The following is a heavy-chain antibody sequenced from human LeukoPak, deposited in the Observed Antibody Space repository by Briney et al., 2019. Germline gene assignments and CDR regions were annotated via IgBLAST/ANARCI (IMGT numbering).Heavy chain of an antibody. Sequence: SETLSLTCTVSGGSISSSGYYWGWIRQPPGEALEWIGSVSYSGTTYYNPSLKSRVTISVDTSKNRFSLKLTSVTAADTAVYYCARHGKNYADGGITSIYVGLDSWGQGTLVTVSS. V-gene: IGHV4-39*01. CDR1: GGSISSSGYY. J-gene: IGHJ4*02. D-gene: IGHD4-17*01. CDR3: ARHGKNYADGGITSIYVGLDS. CDR2: VSYSGTT.